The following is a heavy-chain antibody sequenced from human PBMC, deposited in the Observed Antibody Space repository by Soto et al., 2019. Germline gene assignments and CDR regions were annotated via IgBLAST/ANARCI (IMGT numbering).Heavy chain of an antibody. CDR2: IKQDGSEK. Sequence: PGGSLRLSCAVSGFTFSSYWMSWVRQAPGKGLEWVANIKQDGSEKYYVDSVKGRFSISRDNAKNSLYLQMNSLRAEDTAVYYCASRLSWGYDACESWGKESM. D-gene: IGHD6-13*01. J-gene: IGHJ3*02. CDR3: ASRLSWGYDACES. CDR1: GFTFSSYW. V-gene: IGHV3-7*01.